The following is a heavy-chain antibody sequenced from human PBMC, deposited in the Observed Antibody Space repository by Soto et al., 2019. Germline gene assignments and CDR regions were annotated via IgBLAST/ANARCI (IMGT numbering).Heavy chain of an antibody. Sequence: QITLKESGPTLVKPTQTLTLTCTFSGFSLSTSGVGVGWIRQPPGKALEWLALIYWDDDKRYSPSLKSRLTITKDTSKNQVVLTMTNMDPVDTATYYCAHIYGSGSYYKAYYFDYWGQGTLVTVSS. CDR1: GFSLSTSGVG. V-gene: IGHV2-5*02. D-gene: IGHD3-10*01. CDR2: IYWDDDK. J-gene: IGHJ4*02. CDR3: AHIYGSGSYYKAYYFDY.